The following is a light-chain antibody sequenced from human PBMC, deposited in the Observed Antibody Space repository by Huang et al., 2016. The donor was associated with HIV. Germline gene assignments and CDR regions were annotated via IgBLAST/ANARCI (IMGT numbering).Light chain of an antibody. CDR3: QQYYSTPPVT. V-gene: IGKV4-1*01. CDR1: KSVLYSSNNKNY. J-gene: IGKJ3*01. Sequence: DIVMTQSPDSLAVSLGERATINCKSSKSVLYSSNNKNYLAWYQQKPGQPPKLRIYWAATRESGVPDRFSGSGSGTDFTLTISSLQAEDVAVYYCQQYYSTPPVTFGPGTKVDIK. CDR2: WAA.